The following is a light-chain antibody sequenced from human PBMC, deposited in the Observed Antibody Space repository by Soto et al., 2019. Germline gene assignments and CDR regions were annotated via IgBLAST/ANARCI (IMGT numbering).Light chain of an antibody. V-gene: IGKV1-9*01. CDR3: QQLKRYPLS. Sequence: IPLTQSPSSLSASIGDRVTITCRASQGISSYLAWYQQKPGKAPELLIDAPSTLQSGVPSRLSGSGSGTDFTLTISRLQPEDFATYYCQQLKRYPLSFGGGTKVEIK. CDR2: APS. CDR1: QGISSY. J-gene: IGKJ4*01.